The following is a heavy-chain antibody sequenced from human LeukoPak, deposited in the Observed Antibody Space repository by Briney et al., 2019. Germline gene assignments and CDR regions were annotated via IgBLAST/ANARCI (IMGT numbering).Heavy chain of an antibody. J-gene: IGHJ6*02. Sequence: ASVKVSCKASGYTFNSYGISWVRRAPGQGLEWMGWISAYNVNTNYAQNLRGRVTMTTDTSTSTAYMELRSLRSDDTAVYYCARDKGAYGMDVWGQGTTVTVSS. CDR2: ISAYNVNT. CDR3: ARDKGAYGMDV. CDR1: GYTFNSYG. V-gene: IGHV1-18*01.